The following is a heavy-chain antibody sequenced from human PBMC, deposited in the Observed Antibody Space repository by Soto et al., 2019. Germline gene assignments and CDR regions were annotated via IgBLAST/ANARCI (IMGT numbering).Heavy chain of an antibody. CDR2: IYYSGST. CDR3: ARDDGMDAFDT. V-gene: IGHV4-31*02. CDR1: GGSISSGGYY. Sequence: SETLSLTCTVSGGSISSGGYYWCWIRQPPGKGLEWIGYIYYSGSTYYNPSLKTRVTISVDTSKNQFSLKLSSVTAADTAVYYCARDDGMDAFDTCGQGT. J-gene: IGHJ3*02.